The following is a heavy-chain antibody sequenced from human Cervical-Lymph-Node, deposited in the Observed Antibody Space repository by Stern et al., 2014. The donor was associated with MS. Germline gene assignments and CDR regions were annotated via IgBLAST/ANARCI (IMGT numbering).Heavy chain of an antibody. J-gene: IGHJ4*02. D-gene: IGHD3-16*01. CDR1: GGSISSDNW. V-gene: IGHV4-4*02. CDR3: ATIGGGDY. CDR2: IYPSGST. Sequence: QVQLVESGPGLVKPSETLSLTCAVSGGSISSDNWWSWVRQPPGKGLEWIGGIYPSGSTPYNPSLKSRVSISVDESQTQFSLKLSSVTAADTAVYYCATIGGGDYWGQGILVTVSS.